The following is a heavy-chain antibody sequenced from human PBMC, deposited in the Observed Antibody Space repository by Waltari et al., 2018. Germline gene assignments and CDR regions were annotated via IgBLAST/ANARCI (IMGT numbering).Heavy chain of an antibody. V-gene: IGHV4-61*02. CDR3: ARTSYSSGWDNFDY. Sequence: QVQLQESGPGLVKPSQTLSLTCTVSGGSISSGSYYWSWIRQPAGKGLEWIGRIYTSGSTNYNPSLKSRVTISVDTSKNQFSRKLSSVTAADTAVYYCARTSYSSGWDNFDYWGQGTLVTVSS. CDR2: IYTSGST. CDR1: GGSISSGSYY. J-gene: IGHJ4*02. D-gene: IGHD6-19*01.